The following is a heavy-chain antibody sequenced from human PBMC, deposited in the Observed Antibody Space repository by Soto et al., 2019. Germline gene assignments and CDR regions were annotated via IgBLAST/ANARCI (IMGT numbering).Heavy chain of an antibody. CDR2: INAGNGNT. CDR3: ARDTSSGWYGGFDY. J-gene: IGHJ4*02. D-gene: IGHD6-19*01. V-gene: IGHV1-3*01. CDR1: GYTFTSYA. Sequence: ASVKVSCKASGYTFTSYAMHWVRQAPGQRLEWMGWINAGNGNTKYSQKFQGRVTITRDTSASTAYMELSSLRSEDTAVYYCARDTSSGWYGGFDYWGQGTLVTVSS.